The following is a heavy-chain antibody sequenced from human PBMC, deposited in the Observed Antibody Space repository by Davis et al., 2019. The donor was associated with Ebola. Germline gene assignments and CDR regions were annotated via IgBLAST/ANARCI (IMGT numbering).Heavy chain of an antibody. CDR3: SRTHTPGNGYTYAAGGIYSYYFYGMDV. J-gene: IGHJ6*02. D-gene: IGHD5-24*01. Sequence: GESLKISCTDSVITFSSYAMSWVRQAPGKGLEWVSAISGSGGSTYYADSVKGRFTISRDNSKNTLYLQMNSLKAEDTAVYYCSRTHTPGNGYTYAAGGIYSYYFYGMDVWGQGTTVTVSS. CDR1: VITFSSYA. CDR2: ISGSGGST. V-gene: IGHV3-23*01.